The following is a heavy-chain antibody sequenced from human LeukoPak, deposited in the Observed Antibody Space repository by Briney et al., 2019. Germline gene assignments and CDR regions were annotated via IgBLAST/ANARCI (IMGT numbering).Heavy chain of an antibody. D-gene: IGHD2-2*01. CDR3: ARENIVVVPAAYFDY. J-gene: IGHJ4*02. Sequence: PSETLSLTCTVSGGSISSSSYYWGWIRQPPGKGLEWIGSIYYSGSTYYNPSLKSRVTISVDTSKIQFSLKLSSVTAADTAVYYCARENIVVVPAAYFDYWARETLVTVSS. V-gene: IGHV4-39*07. CDR1: GGSISSSSYY. CDR2: IYYSGST.